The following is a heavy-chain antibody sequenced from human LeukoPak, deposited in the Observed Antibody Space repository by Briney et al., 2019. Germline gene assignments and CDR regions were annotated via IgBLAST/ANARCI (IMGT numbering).Heavy chain of an antibody. CDR2: IYHSGST. CDR3: ATPYQLLLL. CDR1: GYSISSGYY. D-gene: IGHD2-2*01. Sequence: PSETLSLTCTVSGYSISSGYYWGWIRQPPGKGLEWIGSIYHSGSTYYNPSLKSRVTISVDTSKNQFSLKLSSVTAADTAVYYCATPYQLLLLWGQGTLVTVSS. V-gene: IGHV4-38-2*02. J-gene: IGHJ4*02.